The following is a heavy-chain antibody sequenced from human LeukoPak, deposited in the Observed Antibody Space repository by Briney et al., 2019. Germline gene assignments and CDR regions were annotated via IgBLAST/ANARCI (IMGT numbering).Heavy chain of an antibody. CDR3: AREEVKSFDN. J-gene: IGHJ5*02. Sequence: GGSLRLSCAASGFTLTNYWMSWVRQAPGKGLEWVANIKGDGSETSYVTSVRGRFTISRDNAKNSLYLQMNNLRVEDTAVYCCAREEVKSFDNWGQGTLVTVSS. CDR1: GFTLTNYW. CDR2: IKGDGSET. V-gene: IGHV3-7*03.